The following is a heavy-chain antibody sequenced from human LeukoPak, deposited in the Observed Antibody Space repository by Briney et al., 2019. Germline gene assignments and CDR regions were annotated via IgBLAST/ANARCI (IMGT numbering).Heavy chain of an antibody. J-gene: IGHJ5*02. CDR3: ARAQSLTAPAGTFATS. V-gene: IGHV1-2*02. Sequence: ASVKVSCKASGYTFTGYFLHWVRRAPGQGFEWMGWINPNSGDTSYTQTFQGRVTMTRGTSISTAYMELSSLRSDDTAVYYCARAQSLTAPAGTFATSWGQGTLVTVSS. CDR2: INPNSGDT. CDR1: GYTFTGYF. D-gene: IGHD6-13*01.